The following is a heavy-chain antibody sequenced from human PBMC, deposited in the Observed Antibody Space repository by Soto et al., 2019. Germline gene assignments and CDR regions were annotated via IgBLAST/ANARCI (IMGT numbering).Heavy chain of an antibody. J-gene: IGHJ4*01. CDR1: GVNFSSHT. D-gene: IGHD2-2*01. Sequence: QVQLLQSGAEFKRPGSSVKISCKASGVNFSSHTVTWVRQAPGQRPEWVGRIIPLSGITNYAQKFQGRVTITADKSTTTAYMELSSLRSDDTAVYYCGRDQFCENSTCFGYFDFWGPGTLVTVSS. V-gene: IGHV1-69*08. CDR3: GRDQFCENSTCFGYFDF. CDR2: IIPLSGIT.